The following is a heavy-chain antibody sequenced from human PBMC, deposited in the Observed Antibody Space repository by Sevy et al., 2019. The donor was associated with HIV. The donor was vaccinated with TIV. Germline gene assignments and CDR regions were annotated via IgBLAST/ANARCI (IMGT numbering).Heavy chain of an antibody. V-gene: IGHV3-53*01. D-gene: IGHD2-21*01. CDR2: IYSGGST. Sequence: GGSLRLSCAASGFTVSSNYMSWVRQAPGKGLEWVSVIYSGGSTYYADSVKGRFTISRDNSKNTLDLQMNSLRAEDTAVYYCASLPHINYYYGMDVWGQGTTVTVSS. J-gene: IGHJ6*02. CDR1: GFTVSSNY. CDR3: ASLPHINYYYGMDV.